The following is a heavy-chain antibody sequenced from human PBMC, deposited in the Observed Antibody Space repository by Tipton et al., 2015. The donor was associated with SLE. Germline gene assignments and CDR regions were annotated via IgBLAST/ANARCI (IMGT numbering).Heavy chain of an antibody. D-gene: IGHD4-23*01. Sequence: LRLSCAASGFTFSDYYMSWVRQAPGKGLEWIGSIYYSGSTYYNPSLKSRVTISVDTSKNQFSLKLSSVTAADTAVYYCARDRSGSAVGWFDPWGQGTLVTVSS. CDR1: GFTFSDYY. J-gene: IGHJ5*02. CDR3: ARDRSGSAVGWFDP. CDR2: IYYSGST. V-gene: IGHV4-38-2*02.